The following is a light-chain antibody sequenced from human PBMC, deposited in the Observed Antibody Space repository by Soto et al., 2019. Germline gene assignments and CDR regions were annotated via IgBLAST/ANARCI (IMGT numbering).Light chain of an antibody. Sequence: IQLTQSPSSLSASMGDRVTITCRASQGIINYLAWYQQKPGKAPKLLIYGASTLQGGVPSRFSGSGSGTDFTLTVTSLQPEDIETYYCQKLFMYPPTVGPGTKVDSK. CDR1: QGIINY. CDR2: GAS. CDR3: QKLFMYPPT. V-gene: IGKV1-9*01. J-gene: IGKJ3*01.